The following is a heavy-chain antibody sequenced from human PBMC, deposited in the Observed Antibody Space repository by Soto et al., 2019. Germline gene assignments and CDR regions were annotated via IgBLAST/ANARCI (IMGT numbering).Heavy chain of an antibody. CDR2: INPNSGGT. J-gene: IGHJ6*02. CDR3: AREPLSGYSYGSAYYYYGMDV. D-gene: IGHD5-18*01. Sequence: ASVKVSCKASGYTFTGYYMHWVRQAPGQGLEWMGWINPNSGGTNYAQKFQGRVTMTRDTSISTAYMELSRLRSDDAAVYYCAREPLSGYSYGSAYYYYGMDVWGQGTTVTVSS. V-gene: IGHV1-2*02. CDR1: GYTFTGYY.